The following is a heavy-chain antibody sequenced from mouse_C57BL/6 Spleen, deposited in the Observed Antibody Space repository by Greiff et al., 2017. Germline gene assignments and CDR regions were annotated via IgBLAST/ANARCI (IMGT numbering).Heavy chain of an antibody. V-gene: IGHV5-6*01. CDR2: ISSGGSYT. D-gene: IGHD4-1*01. CDR1: GFTFSSYG. CDR3: ARHEGNWDIAWFAY. J-gene: IGHJ3*01. Sequence: EVQVVESGGDLVKPGGSLKLSCAASGFTFSSYGMSWVRQTPDKRLEWVATISSGGSYTYYPDSVKGRFTISRDNAKNTLYLQMSSLKSEDTAMYYCARHEGNWDIAWFAYWGQGTLVTVSA.